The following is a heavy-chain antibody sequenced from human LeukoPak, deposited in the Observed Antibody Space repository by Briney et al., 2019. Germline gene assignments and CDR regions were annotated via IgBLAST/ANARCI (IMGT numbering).Heavy chain of an antibody. J-gene: IGHJ5*02. CDR1: GGSISSGDYY. D-gene: IGHD6-19*01. Sequence: SQTLSLTCTVSGGSISSGDYYWSWIRQPPGKGLEWIGYIYYSGSTYYNPSLKSRVTISVDTSKNQFSLKLSSVTAADTAVYYCASIAVAGGWFDPWGLGTLVTVSS. V-gene: IGHV4-30-4*01. CDR2: IYYSGST. CDR3: ASIAVAGGWFDP.